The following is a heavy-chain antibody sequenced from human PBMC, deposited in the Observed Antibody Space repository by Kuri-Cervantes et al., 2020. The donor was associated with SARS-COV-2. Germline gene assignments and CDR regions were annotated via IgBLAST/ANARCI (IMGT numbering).Heavy chain of an antibody. J-gene: IGHJ3*02. CDR1: GFTFSRHA. V-gene: IGHV3-30*04. D-gene: IGHD2-21*01. CDR3: ARASDTTSIGSVAFDI. CDR2: ISYEGSNH. Sequence: SLKISCEASGFTFSRHAMNWVRQAPGKGLEWVAVISYEGSNHYYADTVRGRFSISRDNSKTTLYLQINNLRVEDTAVYYCARASDTTSIGSVAFDIWGQGTMVTVSS.